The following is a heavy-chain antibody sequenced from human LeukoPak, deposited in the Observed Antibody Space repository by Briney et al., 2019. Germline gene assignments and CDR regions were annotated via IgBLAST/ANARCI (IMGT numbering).Heavy chain of an antibody. Sequence: SETLSLTCTVSGYSISSGYYWGWIRQPPGKGLQWIGSIYNSGSTYYNPSLKSRVTISVDTSKNQFSLKLSSVTAADTAVYYCARAAMVYAIRGGYYFDYWGQGTLVTVSS. D-gene: IGHD2-8*01. CDR3: ARAAMVYAIRGGYYFDY. CDR1: GYSISSGYY. CDR2: IYNSGST. J-gene: IGHJ4*02. V-gene: IGHV4-38-2*02.